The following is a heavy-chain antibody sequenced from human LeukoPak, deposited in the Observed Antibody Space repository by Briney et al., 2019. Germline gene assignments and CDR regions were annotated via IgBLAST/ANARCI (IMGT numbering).Heavy chain of an antibody. V-gene: IGHV1-2*02. Sequence: ASVKVSCKASGYTFAGYYMHWVRQAPGQGLGGMGWINPNSGGTNYAQKFQGRVTMTRDTSISTAYMELSRLRSDDTAVYYCVRSSTSGMDVWGKGTTVTVSS. CDR2: INPNSGGT. CDR1: GYTFAGYY. J-gene: IGHJ6*04. CDR3: VRSSTSGMDV. D-gene: IGHD2-2*01.